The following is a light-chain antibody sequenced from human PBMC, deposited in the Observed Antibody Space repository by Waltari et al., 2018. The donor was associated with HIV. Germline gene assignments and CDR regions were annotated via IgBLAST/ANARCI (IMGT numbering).Light chain of an antibody. CDR2: DVS. V-gene: IGLV2-11*01. J-gene: IGLJ3*02. Sequence: QPALTQPRSVSASPGQSVTISCPGTSSDVCGYNYVSWYQQNPGKAPKFIIYDVSKRPSGVPDRFSGSKSGNTASLTISGLQAEDEADYYCCSYAGSYPVVFGGGTKLTVL. CDR1: SSDVCGYNY. CDR3: CSYAGSYPVV.